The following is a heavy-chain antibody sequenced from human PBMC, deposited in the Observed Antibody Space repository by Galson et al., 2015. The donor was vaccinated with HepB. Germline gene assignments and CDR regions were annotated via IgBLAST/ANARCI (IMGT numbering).Heavy chain of an antibody. CDR3: AKDRTLLRLWERHPGNWLDS. CDR2: TGYDGSNE. Sequence: SLRLSCAASGFSFSSYAMHWVRQAPGKGLEWVAVTGYDGSNEKYADSVEGRFSISRDNSKNMLYLEMDSLRAEYTAVYYCAKDRTLLRLWERHPGNWLDSWGQGILVIVSS. V-gene: IGHV3-33*06. CDR1: GFSFSSYA. J-gene: IGHJ5*01. D-gene: IGHD3-3*01.